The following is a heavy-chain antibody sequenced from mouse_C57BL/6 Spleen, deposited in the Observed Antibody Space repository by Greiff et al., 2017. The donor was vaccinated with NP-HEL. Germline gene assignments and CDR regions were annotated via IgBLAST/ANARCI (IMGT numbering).Heavy chain of an antibody. V-gene: IGHV3-6*01. CDR1: GYSITSGYY. J-gene: IGHJ4*01. CDR3: ARYDYDDPMDY. Sequence: EVQLQQSGPGLVKPSQSLSLTCSVTGYSITSGYYWNWIRQFPGNKLEWMGYISYDGSNNYNPSLKNRISITRDTSKNQFFLKLNSVTTEDTATYYCARYDYDDPMDYWGQGTSVTVSS. CDR2: ISYDGSN. D-gene: IGHD2-4*01.